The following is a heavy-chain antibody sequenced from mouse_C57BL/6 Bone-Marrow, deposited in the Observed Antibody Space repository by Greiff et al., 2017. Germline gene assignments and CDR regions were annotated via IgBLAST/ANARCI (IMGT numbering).Heavy chain of an antibody. CDR2: ISSGSSTI. D-gene: IGHD2-12*01. CDR1: GFTFSDYG. V-gene: IGHV5-17*01. Sequence: EVMLVESGGGLVKPGGSLKLSCAASGFTFSDYGMHWVRQAPEKGLEWVAYISSGSSTIYYADTVKGRFTISRDNAKNTLFMQMTSLRSEDTAMYYCASYDGFAYWGQGTLVTVSA. CDR3: ASYDGFAY. J-gene: IGHJ3*01.